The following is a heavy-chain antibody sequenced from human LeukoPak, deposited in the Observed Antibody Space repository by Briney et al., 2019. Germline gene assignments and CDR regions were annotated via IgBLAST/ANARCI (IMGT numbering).Heavy chain of an antibody. Sequence: SQTLSLTCAISGDSVSSNSAAWNWIRQSPSRGLEWLGRTYYRSKWYNDYAVSVKSRITINTDTSKNQFSLQLNSVTPEDTAVYYCARDGIVVVPAAIICYYYGMDVWGQGTTVTVSS. CDR1: GDSVSSNSAA. CDR3: ARDGIVVVPAAIICYYYGMDV. V-gene: IGHV6-1*01. CDR2: TYYRSKWYN. D-gene: IGHD2-2*02. J-gene: IGHJ6*02.